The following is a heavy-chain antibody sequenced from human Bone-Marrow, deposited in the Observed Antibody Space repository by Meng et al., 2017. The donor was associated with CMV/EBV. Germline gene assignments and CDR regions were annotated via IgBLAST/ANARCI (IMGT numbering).Heavy chain of an antibody. CDR2: INPNNGGT. CDR3: ARGAPYCDSSGRFPPYWYFGL. CDR1: GNTFTGYY. V-gene: IGHV1-2*02. D-gene: IGHD3-22*01. J-gene: IGHJ2*01. Sequence: AVKVSCKASGNTFTGYYMHWVRQAPGQGLEWMGWINPNNGGTNYAQKFQGRVTMTRDTSISTAYMELSKLRSDDTAMYFCARGAPYCDSSGRFPPYWYFGLWGRGTLVTVSS.